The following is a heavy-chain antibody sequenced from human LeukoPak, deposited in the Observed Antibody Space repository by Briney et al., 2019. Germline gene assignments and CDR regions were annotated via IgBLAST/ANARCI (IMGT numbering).Heavy chain of an antibody. J-gene: IGHJ4*02. CDR1: GGSFSGYY. CDR2: INHSGST. Sequence: PSETLSLTCAVYGGSFSGYYWSWIRQPPGKGLEWIGEINHSGSTNYNPSLKSRVTISVDTSKNQFSLKLSSVTAADTAVYYCARGEEYSSGWSYLTKGYYFDYWGQGTLVTVSS. CDR3: ARGEEYSSGWSYLTKGYYFDY. V-gene: IGHV4-34*01. D-gene: IGHD6-19*01.